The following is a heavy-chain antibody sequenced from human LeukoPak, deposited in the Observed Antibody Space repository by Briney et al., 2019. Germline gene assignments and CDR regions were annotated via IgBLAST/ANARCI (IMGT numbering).Heavy chain of an antibody. CDR2: IKEDGSEK. CDR3: ARDSGWFRFDY. J-gene: IGHJ4*02. Sequence: GGSLRLSCAASGFTFSSSWMTWVRQAPGKGLEWVANIKEDGSEKYYVDSAKGRFTISRDNAKNSLYLQMNSLRAEDTAMYYCARDSGWFRFDYWGQGTLVTVSS. D-gene: IGHD6-13*01. V-gene: IGHV3-7*03. CDR1: GFTFSSSW.